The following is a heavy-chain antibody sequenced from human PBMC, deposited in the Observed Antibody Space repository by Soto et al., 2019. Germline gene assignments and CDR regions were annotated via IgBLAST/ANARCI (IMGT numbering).Heavy chain of an antibody. V-gene: IGHV6-1*01. D-gene: IGHD1-1*01. Sequence: SQTLSLTCAISVDSVSSNSAGWYWIRQTPSRGLEWLGRTYYRSKWYFNYAVSVESRITINPDTSKNQFSLQLSSVTPDDTAVYYCARGSWDDVSGHYYMDVWGKGTTVTVSS. CDR1: VDSVSSNSAG. CDR3: ARGSWDDVSGHYYMDV. CDR2: TYYRSKWYF. J-gene: IGHJ6*03.